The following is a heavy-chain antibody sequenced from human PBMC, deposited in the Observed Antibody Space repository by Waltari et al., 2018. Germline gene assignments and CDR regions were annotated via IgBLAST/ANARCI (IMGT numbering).Heavy chain of an antibody. CDR2: IDPSDSYT. V-gene: IGHV5-10-1*03. Sequence: EVQLVQSGAEVKKPGAALRISCKGSGYRFTSYWISWVRQMPGKGLEWMGRIDPSDSYTNYSPSFQGHVTISADKSISTAYLQWSSLKASDTAMYYCARQSSSSRWWFDPWGQGTLVTVSS. CDR1: GYRFTSYW. J-gene: IGHJ5*02. D-gene: IGHD6-6*01. CDR3: ARQSSSSRWWFDP.